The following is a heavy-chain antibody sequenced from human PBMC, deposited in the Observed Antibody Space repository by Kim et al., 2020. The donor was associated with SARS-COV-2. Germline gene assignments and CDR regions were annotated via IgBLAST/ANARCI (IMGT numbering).Heavy chain of an antibody. Sequence: KGRVTISRDNAKNALYLQMNSLRDEDTAVYYCARDSEHYDFWSGYYYFDYWGQGTLVTVSS. V-gene: IGHV3-48*02. J-gene: IGHJ4*02. CDR3: ARDSEHYDFWSGYYYFDY. D-gene: IGHD3-3*01.